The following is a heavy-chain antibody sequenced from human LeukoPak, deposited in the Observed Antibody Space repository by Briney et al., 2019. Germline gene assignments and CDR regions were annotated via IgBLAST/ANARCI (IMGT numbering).Heavy chain of an antibody. CDR2: INPNSGGT. J-gene: IGHJ4*02. D-gene: IGHD2-2*01. Sequence: GASVKVSCKASGYTFTGYYMHWVRQAPGQGLEWMGWINPNSGGTNYAQKFQGRVTMTIETSTSTAYMELRSLRSDDTAVYYCARQYCSSTSCYSYFDYWGQGTLVTVSS. CDR1: GYTFTGYY. CDR3: ARQYCSSTSCYSYFDY. V-gene: IGHV1-2*02.